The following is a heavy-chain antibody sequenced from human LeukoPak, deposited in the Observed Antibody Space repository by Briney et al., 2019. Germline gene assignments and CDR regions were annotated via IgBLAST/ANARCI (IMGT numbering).Heavy chain of an antibody. D-gene: IGHD2-21*02. Sequence: EASVKVSCKASGYPFNTYGLSWVRQAPGQGLEWMGQISGNDGATKYAQRFQGRVTMTTDTATSTAYLELRSLRSDDTAVYYCAREVCPHCKADYWGQGTLITVSS. V-gene: IGHV1-18*04. CDR3: AREVCPHCKADY. CDR2: ISGNDGAT. CDR1: GYPFNTYG. J-gene: IGHJ4*02.